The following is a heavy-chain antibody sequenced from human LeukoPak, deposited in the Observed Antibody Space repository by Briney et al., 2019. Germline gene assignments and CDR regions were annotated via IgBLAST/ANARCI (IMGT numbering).Heavy chain of an antibody. Sequence: ASVKVSCKAAGHTFTAYYINWVRQAPGQGLEWMGWIIPNSGGTNYAQKFQGRVTMTRDTSISTAYMELSRLRSDDTAVYYCTRANSGTDPPEFDYWGQGTLVTVSS. D-gene: IGHD5-12*01. V-gene: IGHV1-2*02. J-gene: IGHJ4*02. CDR3: TRANSGTDPPEFDY. CDR1: GHTFTAYY. CDR2: IIPNSGGT.